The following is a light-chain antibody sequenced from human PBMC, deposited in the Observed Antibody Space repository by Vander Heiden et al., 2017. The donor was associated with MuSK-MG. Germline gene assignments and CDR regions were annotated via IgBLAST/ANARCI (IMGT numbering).Light chain of an antibody. V-gene: IGKV1-39*01. CDR1: QSIISY. J-gene: IGKJ1*01. CDR3: QQSYNLPHT. CDR2: AAS. Sequence: DTQMAQSPSSLSASIGDRVTITCRASQSIISYVNWDQLKPGTAPKLLIHAASSLQSAAPSTCTHSGSGTDCPLTISSLQTQDFPTNYCQQSYNLPHTFGQGTKVEIK.